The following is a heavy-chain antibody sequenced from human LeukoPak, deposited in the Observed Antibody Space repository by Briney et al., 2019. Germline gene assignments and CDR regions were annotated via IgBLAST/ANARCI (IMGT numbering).Heavy chain of an antibody. CDR1: GGTFISYA. D-gene: IGHD6-13*01. J-gene: IGHJ5*02. CDR2: IIPIFGTA. CDR3: ARGGFIAAAEYNWFDP. Sequence: GASVKVSCKASGGTFISYAISWVRQAPGQGLEWMGGIIPIFGTANYAQKFQGRVTITADESTSTAYMELSSLRSEDTAVYYCARGGFIAAAEYNWFDPWGQGTLVTVSS. V-gene: IGHV1-69*13.